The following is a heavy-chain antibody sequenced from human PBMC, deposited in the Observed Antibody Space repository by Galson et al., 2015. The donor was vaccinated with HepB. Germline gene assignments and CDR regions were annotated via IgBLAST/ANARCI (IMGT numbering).Heavy chain of an antibody. Sequence: SVKVSCKASGYTFTAYYIQWVRQAPGQGLEWMGWINPNSGATTFSQKFQGSVTMARYTSTFTAYMELSSLRSADTAVYYCARYDFWFGMDVWGQGTPVTVSS. CDR2: INPNSGAT. D-gene: IGHD3/OR15-3a*01. CDR3: ARYDFWFGMDV. J-gene: IGHJ6*02. CDR1: GYTFTAYY. V-gene: IGHV1-2*02.